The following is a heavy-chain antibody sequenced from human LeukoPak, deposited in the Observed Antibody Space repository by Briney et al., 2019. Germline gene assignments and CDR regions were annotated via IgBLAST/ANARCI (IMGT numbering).Heavy chain of an antibody. D-gene: IGHD1-26*01. CDR3: ARERSGSYDY. CDR2: IYYSGST. CDR1: GGSISSYY. Sequence: SETLSLTCTVSGGSISSYYWSWIRQPPGKGLEWIGHIYYSGSTNYNPSLKSRVTISVDTSKNQFSLKLSSVTAADTAVYYCARERSGSYDYWGQGTLVTVSS. J-gene: IGHJ4*02. V-gene: IGHV4-59*01.